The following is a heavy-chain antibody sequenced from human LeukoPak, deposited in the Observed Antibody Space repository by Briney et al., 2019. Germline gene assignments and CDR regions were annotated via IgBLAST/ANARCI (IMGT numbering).Heavy chain of an antibody. D-gene: IGHD3-16*01. V-gene: IGHV1-2*02. Sequence: ASVKDSCKASGYTFTDYYMHWVRQAPGQGLEWMGWISPNSGGTNYAQKFQGRVTMTRDTSISTAYMELSRLRSDDTAVYYCARDYVGDNWFDPWGQGTLVTVSS. CDR1: GYTFTDYY. J-gene: IGHJ5*02. CDR3: ARDYVGDNWFDP. CDR2: ISPNSGGT.